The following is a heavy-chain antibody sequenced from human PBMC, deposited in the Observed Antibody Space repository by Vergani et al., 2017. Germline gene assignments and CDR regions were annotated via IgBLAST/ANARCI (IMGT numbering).Heavy chain of an antibody. D-gene: IGHD3-22*01. CDR2: IIPIFGTA. CDR1: GGTFSSYA. V-gene: IGHV1-69*12. J-gene: IGHJ3*02. Sequence: QVQLVQSGAEVKKPGSSVKVSCKASGGTFSSYAISWVRQAPGQGLEWMGGIIPIFGTANYAQKFQGRVTITADESTSTAYMELSSLRSEDTAVYYCARLLRFYDSSGYYGGYDAFDIWGQGTMVTVSS. CDR3: ARLLRFYDSSGYYGGYDAFDI.